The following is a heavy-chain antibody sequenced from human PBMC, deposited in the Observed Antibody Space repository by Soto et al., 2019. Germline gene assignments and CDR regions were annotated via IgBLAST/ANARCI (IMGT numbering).Heavy chain of an antibody. D-gene: IGHD2-21*02. CDR3: ARLGVVTPLNYYYYGMDV. CDR2: IYYSGST. CDR1: GGSISSGDYY. J-gene: IGHJ6*02. V-gene: IGHV4-31*03. Sequence: SETLSLTCTVSGGSISSGDYYWNWIRQHPGKGLEWIGYIYYSGSTYYNPSLKSRLTISVDTSKNQFSLKLSSVTAADTAVYYCARLGVVTPLNYYYYGMDVWGQGTTVTVSS.